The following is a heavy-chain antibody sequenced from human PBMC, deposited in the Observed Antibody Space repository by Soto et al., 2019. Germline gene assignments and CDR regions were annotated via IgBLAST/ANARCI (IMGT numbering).Heavy chain of an antibody. CDR2: IDYTGGYS. CDR1: GFTFSSYA. D-gene: IGHD2-2*01. CDR3: AKVPPRQYCSSVSCTIDY. Sequence: QLLESGGGLVQPGGSLRLSCAASGFTFSSYAMNWVRQAPGKGLELVSTIDYTGGYSYYADSVKGRFTISRDNSHKTPDLQMNSLRAEDTAIYYSAKVPPRQYCSSVSCTIDYWGQGTLVTVSS. V-gene: IGHV3-23*01. J-gene: IGHJ4*02.